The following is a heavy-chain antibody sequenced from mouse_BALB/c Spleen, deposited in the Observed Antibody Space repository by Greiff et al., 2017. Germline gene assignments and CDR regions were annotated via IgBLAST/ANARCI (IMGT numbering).Heavy chain of an antibody. CDR1: GYTFTSYW. V-gene: IGHV1S81*02. J-gene: IGHJ2*01. D-gene: IGHD2-3*01. CDR3: ARSRGYDGALDY. Sequence: QVQLKQSGAELVKPGASVKLSCKASGYTFTSYWMHWVKQRPGQGLEWIGEINPSNGRTNYNEKFKSKATLTVDKSSSTAYMQLSSLTSEDSAVYYCARSRGYDGALDYWGQGTTLTVSS. CDR2: INPSNGRT.